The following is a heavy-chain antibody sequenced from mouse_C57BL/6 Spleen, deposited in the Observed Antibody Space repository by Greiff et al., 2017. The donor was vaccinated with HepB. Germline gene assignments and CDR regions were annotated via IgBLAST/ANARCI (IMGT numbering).Heavy chain of an antibody. J-gene: IGHJ2*01. D-gene: IGHD2-1*01. CDR2: IHPNSGST. CDR3: ARSVFGNYRAYYFDY. V-gene: IGHV1-64*01. Sequence: QVQLQQPGAELVKPGASVKLSCKASGYTFTSYWMHWVKQRPGQGLEWIGMIHPNSGSTNYNEKFKSKATLTVDKSSSTAYMQLSSLTSEDSAVYYWARSVFGNYRAYYFDYWGQGTTLTVSS. CDR1: GYTFTSYW.